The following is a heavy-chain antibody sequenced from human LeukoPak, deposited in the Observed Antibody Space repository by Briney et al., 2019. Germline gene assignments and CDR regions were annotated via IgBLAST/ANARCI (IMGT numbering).Heavy chain of an antibody. V-gene: IGHV3-30*03. CDR2: IPYDGSNK. Sequence: GGPLRLSCAPSGLSFDDYGLTWVRPAPEKGLEWVALIPYDGSNKYNADSVRGRFTISRDNSKNTVYLQMNRLRAEDTAVYYCARGLRNTDTFDIWGQGTMVTVSS. CDR1: GLSFDDYG. CDR3: ARGLRNTDTFDI. J-gene: IGHJ3*02.